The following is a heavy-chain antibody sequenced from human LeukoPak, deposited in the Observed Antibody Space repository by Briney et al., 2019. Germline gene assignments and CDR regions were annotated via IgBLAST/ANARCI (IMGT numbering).Heavy chain of an antibody. CDR3: ARSLLLNAPDY. CDR1: GFTFNSYA. J-gene: IGHJ4*02. V-gene: IGHV3-23*01. CDR2: ISASGGTT. D-gene: IGHD2/OR15-2a*01. Sequence: GGSLRLSCAASGFTFNSYAMSWVRQAPGKGLEWVSAISASGGTTYYADSVKGRFTISRDNAKNSLFLQMNSLRAEDTAVYYCARSLLLNAPDYWGQGTLVTVSS.